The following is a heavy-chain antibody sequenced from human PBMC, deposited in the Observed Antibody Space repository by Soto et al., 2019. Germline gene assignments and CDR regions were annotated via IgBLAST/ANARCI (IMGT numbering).Heavy chain of an antibody. Sequence: GGSLRLSCAASGFTFSSYAMSWVRQASGKGLEWVSAISGSGGSTYYADSVKGRFTISRDNSKNTLYLQMNSLRAEDTAVYYCAKGSRDYYGSGSYYLHTNYYYYMDVWGKGTTVTVSS. CDR1: GFTFSSYA. J-gene: IGHJ6*03. CDR2: ISGSGGST. V-gene: IGHV3-23*01. CDR3: AKGSRDYYGSGSYYLHTNYYYYMDV. D-gene: IGHD3-10*01.